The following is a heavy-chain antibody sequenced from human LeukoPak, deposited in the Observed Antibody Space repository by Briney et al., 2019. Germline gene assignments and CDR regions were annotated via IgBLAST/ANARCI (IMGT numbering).Heavy chain of an antibody. CDR3: ARDYRSSSSDFDY. V-gene: IGHV3-43*01. J-gene: IGHJ4*02. CDR2: ISWDGGSK. D-gene: IGHD6-6*01. CDR1: GFTFDDYT. Sequence: GGSLRLSCAASGFTFDDYTMHWVRQAPGKGLEWVSLISWDGGSKYYADSVKGRFTISRDNSKNSLYLQMNSLRAEDTAVYYCARDYRSSSSDFDYWGQGTLVTVSS.